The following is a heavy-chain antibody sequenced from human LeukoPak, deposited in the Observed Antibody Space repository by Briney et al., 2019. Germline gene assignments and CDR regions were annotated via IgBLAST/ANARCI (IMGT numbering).Heavy chain of an antibody. Sequence: GGSLRLSCAASGFTFSSYAMSWVRQAPGKGLEWVSAISGSGGSTYYADSVKGRFTISRDNSKNTLYLQMNSLRAEDTAVYYCAKDSGSVYYDILTGYYNPRSFTYYFDYWGQGTLVTVSS. J-gene: IGHJ4*02. CDR2: ISGSGGST. CDR1: GFTFSSYA. CDR3: AKDSGSVYYDILTGYYNPRSFTYYFDY. V-gene: IGHV3-23*01. D-gene: IGHD3-9*01.